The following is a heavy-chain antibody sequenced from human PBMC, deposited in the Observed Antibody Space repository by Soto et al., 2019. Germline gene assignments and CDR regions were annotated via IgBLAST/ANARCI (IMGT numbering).Heavy chain of an antibody. CDR3: SSPTVTPPYGMDV. CDR2: ISSSGSTI. CDR1: GFTFSDYY. D-gene: IGHD4-17*01. Sequence: QVQLVESGGGLVKPGGSLRLACAASGFTFSDYYMSWIRQAPGKGLEWVAYISSSGSTIYYADSVKGPFTISRDNAKNSLYLQMNSLRAEDTAVYYCSSPTVTPPYGMDVWGQGTTVTVSS. V-gene: IGHV3-11*01. J-gene: IGHJ6*02.